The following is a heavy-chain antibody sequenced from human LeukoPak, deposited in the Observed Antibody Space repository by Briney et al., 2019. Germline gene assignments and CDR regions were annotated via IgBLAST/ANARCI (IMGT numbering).Heavy chain of an antibody. Sequence: SGGSLRLSCAASGFTFSSYAMHWVRQAPGKGLEWVGRIKSKTDGGTTDYAAPVKGRFTISRDDSKNTLYLQMNSLKTEDTAVYYCTTDSGLYNGSYYIPFDYWGQGTLVTVSS. J-gene: IGHJ4*02. V-gene: IGHV3-15*01. CDR3: TTDSGLYNGSYYIPFDY. CDR2: IKSKTDGGTT. CDR1: GFTFSSYA. D-gene: IGHD1-26*01.